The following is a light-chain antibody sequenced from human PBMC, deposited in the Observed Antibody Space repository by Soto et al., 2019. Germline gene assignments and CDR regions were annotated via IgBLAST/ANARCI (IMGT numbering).Light chain of an antibody. V-gene: IGKV3-15*01. J-gene: IGKJ4*01. CDR3: QQYNNWPPPLT. CDR2: GAS. Sequence: EIVMTQSPATLSASPGARATLSCRASQSVSSNLAWYQQKPGQAPRLLIYGASTRATGIPARFSGSGSGTEFTLTISSLQSEDFAVYYCQQYNNWPPPLTFGGGTKVEIK. CDR1: QSVSSN.